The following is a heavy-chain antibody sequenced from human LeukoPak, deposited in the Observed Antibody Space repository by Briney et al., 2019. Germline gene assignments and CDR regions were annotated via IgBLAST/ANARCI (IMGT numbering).Heavy chain of an antibody. CDR2: MYYAGTT. V-gene: IGHV4-39*01. CDR1: GGSISNSRYF. J-gene: IGHJ4*02. Sequence: SETLSLTCTGSGGSISNSRYFWGWIRQPPEKGLEWIATMYYAGTTYFNPSLKSLVTMSGDTSNNLFSLRLRSVTATDRAVYSGARKRGEVFIPPGGAYYFDSWGQGTLVTVSS. CDR3: ARKRGEVFIPPGGAYYFDS. D-gene: IGHD2-21*01.